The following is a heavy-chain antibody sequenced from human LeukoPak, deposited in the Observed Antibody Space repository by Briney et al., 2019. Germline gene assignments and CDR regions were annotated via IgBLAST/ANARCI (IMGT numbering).Heavy chain of an antibody. CDR2: ISYDGSNK. CDR3: ARDLVGATYGGY. Sequence: GRSLRLSCAASGFTFSSYATHWVRQAPGKGLEWVAVISYDGSNKYYADSVKGRFTISRDNSKNTLYLQMNSLRAEDTAVYYCARDLVGATYGGYWGQGTLVTVSS. J-gene: IGHJ4*02. CDR1: GFTFSSYA. D-gene: IGHD1-26*01. V-gene: IGHV3-30-3*01.